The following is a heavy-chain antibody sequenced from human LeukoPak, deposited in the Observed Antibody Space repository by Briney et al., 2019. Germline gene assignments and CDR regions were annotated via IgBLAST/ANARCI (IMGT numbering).Heavy chain of an antibody. V-gene: IGHV1-69*01. J-gene: IGHJ3*02. CDR3: ARDTRARYFDWLLSGGDAFDI. D-gene: IGHD3-9*01. CDR1: GGTFSSYA. CDR2: IIPIFGTA. Sequence: ASVKVSFKASGGTFSSYAISWVRQAPGQGLEWMGGIIPIFGTANYAQKFQGRVTLTADESTSTAYMELSSLRSEDTAVYYCARDTRARYFDWLLSGGDAFDIWGQGTMVTVSS.